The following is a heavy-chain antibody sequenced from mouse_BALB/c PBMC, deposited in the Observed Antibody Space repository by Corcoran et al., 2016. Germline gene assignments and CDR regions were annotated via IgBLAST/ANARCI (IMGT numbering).Heavy chain of an antibody. V-gene: IGHV9-3-1*01. CDR3: AREPYAMDY. J-gene: IGHJ4*01. CDR2: INTYTGEP. CDR1: GYTFTNYG. Sequence: QIQLVQSGPELKKPGETVKISCKASGYTFTNYGMNWVKQAQGKGLKWMGWINTYTGEPTYADDFKGRFAFSLETSASTAYLQINTLKNEDTATYFCAREPYAMDYWGQGTSVTVSS.